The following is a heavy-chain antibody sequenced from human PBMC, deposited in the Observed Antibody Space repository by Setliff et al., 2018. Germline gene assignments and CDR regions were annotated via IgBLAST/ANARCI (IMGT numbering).Heavy chain of an antibody. J-gene: IGHJ5*02. D-gene: IGHD3-10*01. CDR1: GGTFNSYA. Sequence: GPQLKVSCKASGGTFNSYAISWVRQAPGQGLEWMGGIIPIFGTANYAQKFQGRVTITADESTSTAYMELSSLRSEDTAVYYCARDLVRGVIRVFRPGWFDPWGQGTLVTVSS. CDR3: ARDLVRGVIRVFRPGWFDP. CDR2: IIPIFGTA. V-gene: IGHV1-69*13.